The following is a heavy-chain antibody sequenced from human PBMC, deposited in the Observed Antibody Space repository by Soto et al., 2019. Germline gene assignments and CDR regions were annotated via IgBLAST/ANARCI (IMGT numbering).Heavy chain of an antibody. CDR1: GGSFSGYY. CDR2: INHSGST. J-gene: IGHJ6*03. V-gene: IGHV4-34*01. Sequence: QVQLQQWGAGLLKPSETLSLTCAVYGGSFSGYYWSWIRQPPGKGLEWIGEINHSGSTNYNPSLKRRVTISVDTSKNQFSLKLSSVTAADTAVYYCARGGGYCSSTSCHVHHYYYYYMDVWGKGTTVTVSS. CDR3: ARGGGYCSSTSCHVHHYYYYYMDV. D-gene: IGHD2-2*01.